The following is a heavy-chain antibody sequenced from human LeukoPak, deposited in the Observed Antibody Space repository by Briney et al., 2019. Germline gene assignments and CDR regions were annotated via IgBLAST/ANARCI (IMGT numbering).Heavy chain of an antibody. CDR2: ISAYNGNT. CDR1: GYTFTSYG. Sequence: ASVKVSCKASGYTFTSYGIRWVRQAPGQGLEWMGWISAYNGNTNYAQKLQGRVTMTTDTSTSTAYMELRSLRSDDTAVYYCARERRWGSGSYPPDYYYGMDVWGQGTTVTVSS. CDR3: ARERRWGSGSYPPDYYYGMDV. D-gene: IGHD3-10*01. V-gene: IGHV1-18*01. J-gene: IGHJ6*02.